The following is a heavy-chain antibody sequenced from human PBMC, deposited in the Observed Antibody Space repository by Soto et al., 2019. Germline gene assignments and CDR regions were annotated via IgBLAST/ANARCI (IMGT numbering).Heavy chain of an antibody. D-gene: IGHD3-10*01. CDR2: ISAYNGNT. J-gene: IGHJ5*02. V-gene: IGHV1-18*01. CDR3: AREAGYYGSGIRP. CDR1: GYTCTSYG. Sequence: ASRKVSCTASGYTCTSYGISWVRQAPGQGLEWMGWISAYNGNTNYAQKLQGRVTMTTDTSTSTAYMELRSLRSDDTAVYYCAREAGYYGSGIRPWGQGTLVTVSS.